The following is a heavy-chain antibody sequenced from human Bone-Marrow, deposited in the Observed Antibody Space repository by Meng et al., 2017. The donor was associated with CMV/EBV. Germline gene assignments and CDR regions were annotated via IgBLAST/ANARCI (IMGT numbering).Heavy chain of an antibody. D-gene: IGHD6-13*01. CDR3: ARAPSISTWFY. CDR1: EFTVSTNY. V-gene: IGHV3-53*01. CDR2: IYTGGST. Sequence: GGSLRLSCAASEFTVSTNYMSWVRQAPGKGLEWVSVIYTGGSTFYADSVKGRFTISRDNSKNTLYLQMNSLRAEDTAVNYCARAPSISTWFYWGQGTLVTVSS. J-gene: IGHJ4*02.